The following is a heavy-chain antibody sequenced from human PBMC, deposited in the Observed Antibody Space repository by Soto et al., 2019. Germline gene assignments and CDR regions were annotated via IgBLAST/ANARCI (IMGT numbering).Heavy chain of an antibody. Sequence: PSETLSLTCTGSGSSINSSGYYWCWIRQPPGKGLDWIGSMFYGVSTYYNPSLKSRVTVSVDTSKNQFSLNLRSVTAADTAVYYCARLPSRHLVDYWGQGTLVTVSS. CDR2: MFYGVST. J-gene: IGHJ4*02. CDR3: ARLPSRHLVDY. D-gene: IGHD3-3*02. CDR1: GSSINSSGYY. V-gene: IGHV4-39*01.